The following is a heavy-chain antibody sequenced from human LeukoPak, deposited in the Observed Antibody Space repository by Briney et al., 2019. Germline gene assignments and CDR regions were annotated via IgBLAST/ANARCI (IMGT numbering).Heavy chain of an antibody. J-gene: IGHJ3*02. CDR1: GYSIISDYF. CDR3: ARTYCDFWSGYYISAFDI. V-gene: IGHV4-38-2*02. Sequence: PSETLSLTCIVSGYSIISDYFWGWVRQPPGKGPEWIGSIFHSGDVYYNPSLKSRVTLSVDTSKNQFSLKLSSVTAADTAVYYCARTYCDFWSGYYISAFDIWGQGTMVTVSS. CDR2: IFHSGDV. D-gene: IGHD3-3*01.